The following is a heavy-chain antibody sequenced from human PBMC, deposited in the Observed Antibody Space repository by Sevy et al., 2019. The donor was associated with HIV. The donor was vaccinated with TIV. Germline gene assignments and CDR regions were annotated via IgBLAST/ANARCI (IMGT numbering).Heavy chain of an antibody. CDR1: GGSISSSNYY. Sequence: ETLSLTCAVSGGSISSSNYYWDWVRQAPGKGLEWVSSISSSSSYIYDADSVKGRFTISRDNAKNSLYLQMNSLRAEDTAVYYCARDPRTAAAGTRYFDYWGQGTLVTVSS. CDR3: ARDPRTAAAGTRYFDY. J-gene: IGHJ4*02. CDR2: ISSSSSYI. D-gene: IGHD6-13*01. V-gene: IGHV3-21*01.